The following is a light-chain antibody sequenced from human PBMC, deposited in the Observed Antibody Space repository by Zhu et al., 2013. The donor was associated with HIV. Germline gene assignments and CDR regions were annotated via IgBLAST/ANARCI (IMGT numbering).Light chain of an antibody. CDR1: LSISTW. V-gene: IGKV1-5*03. CDR3: QQYNSYPWT. J-gene: IGKJ1*01. CDR2: KAS. Sequence: DIQMTQSPSTLSASVGDRVTITCRASLSISTWLAWYQQKPGKAPNLLIYKASSLGSGTPSRFSGRGSGTEFTLTISSLQPDDFATYYCQQYNSYPWTFGQGTKVEIK.